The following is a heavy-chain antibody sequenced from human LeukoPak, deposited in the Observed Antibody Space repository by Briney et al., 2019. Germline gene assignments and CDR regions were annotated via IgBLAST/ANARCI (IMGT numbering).Heavy chain of an antibody. J-gene: IGHJ4*02. V-gene: IGHV4-59*01. CDR2: IYYSGST. CDR1: GGSISSYY. Sequence: SETLSLTCTVSGGSISSYYWSWIRQPPGKGLEWIGYIYYSGSTNDNPSLKSRVTISVDTSKNQFSLKLSSVTAADTAVYYCARGSPMVRGVIPHYWGQGTLVTVSS. CDR3: ARGSPMVRGVIPHY. D-gene: IGHD3-10*01.